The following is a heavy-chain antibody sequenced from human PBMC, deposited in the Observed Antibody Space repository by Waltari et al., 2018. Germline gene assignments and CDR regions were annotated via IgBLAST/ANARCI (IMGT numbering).Heavy chain of an antibody. CDR2: INTNTGNP. V-gene: IGHV7-4-1*02. D-gene: IGHD2-8*01. CDR3: AGVS. Sequence: QVQFVQSGSELKKPGASVKISCKTSGYNFTTYPINWVRQAPGQGLEWMGWINTNTGNPPYGQGFTGRFVFSLDTSVRTAYVEISSLKDEDTAIYYCAGVSWGQGTLVTVSS. J-gene: IGHJ5*02. CDR1: GYNFTTYP.